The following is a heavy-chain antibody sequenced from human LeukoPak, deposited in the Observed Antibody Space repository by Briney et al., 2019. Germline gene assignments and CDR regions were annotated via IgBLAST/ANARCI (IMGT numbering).Heavy chain of an antibody. J-gene: IGHJ6*03. V-gene: IGHV3-23*01. D-gene: IGHD2-21*01. CDR1: GLAFSSYA. CDR3: AKVPLTWLVRDYYYMDV. Sequence: PGGSLRLSCAASGLAFSSYAMSWVRPAPGEGVEWGLGISGSGGSTYYADSVKGRFTIPRDNSNNTLYLQMNSLRVEDTAVYYCAKVPLTWLVRDYYYMDVWGKGTTVTVSS. CDR2: ISGSGGST.